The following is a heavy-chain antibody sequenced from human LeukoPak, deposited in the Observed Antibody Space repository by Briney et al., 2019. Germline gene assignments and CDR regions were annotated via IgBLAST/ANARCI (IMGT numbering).Heavy chain of an antibody. D-gene: IGHD3-22*01. V-gene: IGHV3-48*01. CDR2: ISCSSSNI. Sequence: GGSLRLSCAASGFTFSSYNMNWVRQAPGKGLEWVSYISCSSSNIYYADSVKGRFTISRDNSKNTLYLQMNSLRAEDTAVYYCAKDDKDYYYCSGYYYSWGQGTLVTVSS. CDR1: GFTFSSYN. J-gene: IGHJ4*02. CDR3: AKDDKDYYYCSGYYYS.